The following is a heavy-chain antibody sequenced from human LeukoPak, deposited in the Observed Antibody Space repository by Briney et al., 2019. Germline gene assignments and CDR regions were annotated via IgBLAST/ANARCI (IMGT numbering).Heavy chain of an antibody. CDR1: GYTFTHDW. CDR2: IYPRDSTT. V-gene: IGHV5-51*01. J-gene: IGHJ4*02. Sequence: GESLKISWKSSGYTFTHDWIGWVRLMPGKGLEWMGIIYPRDSTTRYSPAFEGQVTISVDKSITTAYLQWSSLKASDTAMYYCARRAIIQGTSALDFWGQGTVVIVSS. D-gene: IGHD3-3*01. CDR3: ARRAIIQGTSALDF.